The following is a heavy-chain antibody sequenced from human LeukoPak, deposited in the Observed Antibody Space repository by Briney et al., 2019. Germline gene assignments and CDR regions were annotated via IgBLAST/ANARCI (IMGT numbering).Heavy chain of an antibody. V-gene: IGHV4-34*01. CDR3: ARRVVTAIQNWFDP. CDR1: GGSLSGYY. D-gene: IGHD2-21*02. J-gene: IGHJ5*02. Sequence: SETLSLTCAVYGGSLSGYYWSWLRQPPGKGLEWIGEINHSGSTNNNPSLKSRVTISVDTSKNQFSLKLSSVAASYTAVYYCARRVVTAIQNWFDPWGQGTLVTVSS. CDR2: INHSGST.